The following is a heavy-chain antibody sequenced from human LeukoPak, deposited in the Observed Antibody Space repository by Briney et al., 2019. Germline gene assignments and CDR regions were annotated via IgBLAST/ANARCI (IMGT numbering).Heavy chain of an antibody. D-gene: IGHD3-22*01. V-gene: IGHV1-2*02. CDR3: ARVMSYYYDRSGYYPFDY. CDR1: GYTFTGYY. CDR2: INPNSGGT. J-gene: IGHJ4*02. Sequence: ASVKVSCKASGYTFTGYYMHWVRQAPGQGLEWMGWINPNSGGTNYAQKFQGRVTMTRDTSISTAYMELSRLRSDDTAVYYCARVMSYYYDRSGYYPFDYWGQGTLVTVSS.